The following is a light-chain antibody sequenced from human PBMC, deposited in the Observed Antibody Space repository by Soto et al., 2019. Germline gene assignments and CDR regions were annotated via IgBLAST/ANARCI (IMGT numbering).Light chain of an antibody. Sequence: ESVVTQSPGTLSLSPGERATLSCRASQSVSSSYLAWYQQTPGQAPRLLIYGASSRATGIPDRFSGSGSGTDFTLTISRLEPEDCAVYYCQQYGSSPFTFGPGTKVDIK. CDR2: GAS. CDR1: QSVSSSY. CDR3: QQYGSSPFT. V-gene: IGKV3-20*01. J-gene: IGKJ3*01.